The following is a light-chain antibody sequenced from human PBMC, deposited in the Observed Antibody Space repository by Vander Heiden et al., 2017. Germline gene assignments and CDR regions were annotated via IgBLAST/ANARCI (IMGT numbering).Light chain of an antibody. CDR2: DAS. Sequence: EIVLAHSPATLSLSPGGRATLSCRASQSVSSYVAWYQQKPGQAPRLLIYDASNRATGIPARFSGSGSGTDFTLTISSLEPEDFAVYYCQQRSNWPPEITFGQGTRLEIK. CDR1: QSVSSY. V-gene: IGKV3-11*01. CDR3: QQRSNWPPEIT. J-gene: IGKJ5*01.